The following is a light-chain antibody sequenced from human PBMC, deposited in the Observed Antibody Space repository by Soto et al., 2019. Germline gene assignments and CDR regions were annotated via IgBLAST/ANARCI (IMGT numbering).Light chain of an antibody. CDR3: QQYNSWPLT. V-gene: IGKV3D-15*01. J-gene: IGKJ4*01. CDR2: DVF. CDR1: QSVCSD. Sequence: EIVMTQYPATLSVSPGERATLSCRASQSVCSDLAWYRQKPGQAARLLMYDVFTRATGVPTRIRGSGSGTYFPPTISLLQAEDFAFYCCQQYNSWPLTFGEGTKVDI.